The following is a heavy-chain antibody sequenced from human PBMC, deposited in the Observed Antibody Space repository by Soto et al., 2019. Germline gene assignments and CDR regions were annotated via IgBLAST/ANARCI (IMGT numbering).Heavy chain of an antibody. D-gene: IGHD5-18*01. V-gene: IGHV3-30*18. CDR1: GFTFSSYG. CDR3: VKERYAQLWLEDYGMDV. Sequence: QVQLVESGGGVVQPGRSPRLSCAASGFTFSSYGIHWVRQAPGKGLEWVALISHDGTDKYYADSVKGRFTISRDNFKNTLYLQMSSLRPEDTAVYYCVKERYAQLWLEDYGMDVWGQGTTVTV. CDR2: ISHDGTDK. J-gene: IGHJ6*02.